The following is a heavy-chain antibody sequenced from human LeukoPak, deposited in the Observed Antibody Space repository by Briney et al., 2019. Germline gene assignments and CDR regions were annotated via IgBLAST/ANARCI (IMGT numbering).Heavy chain of an antibody. Sequence: GASVKVSCKASGYTFTSYDINWVRQATGQGLEWMGWMNPNSGNTGYAQKFQGRVTITRNTSISTAYMELRSLRSDDTAVYYCARRSDYYDSSGYYVPYWGQGTLVTVSS. D-gene: IGHD3-22*01. J-gene: IGHJ4*02. V-gene: IGHV1-8*03. CDR1: GYTFTSYD. CDR2: MNPNSGNT. CDR3: ARRSDYYDSSGYYVPY.